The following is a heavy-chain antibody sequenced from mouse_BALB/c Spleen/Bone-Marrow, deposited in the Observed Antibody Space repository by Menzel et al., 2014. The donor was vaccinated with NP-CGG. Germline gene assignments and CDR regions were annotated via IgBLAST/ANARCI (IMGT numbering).Heavy chain of an antibody. J-gene: IGHJ4*01. CDR2: INPYNDGT. CDR3: AREGGLRRGDYYAMDY. D-gene: IGHD2-4*01. V-gene: IGHV1-14*01. CDR1: GYTFTAYV. Sequence: EVQLQQSGPELVKPGASVKMSCKASGYTFTAYVMHWVKQKPGQGLEWIGYINPYNDGTKYNEMFKGKATLTSDKSSSAAYMELSSLNSEDSAVYYCAREGGLRRGDYYAMDYWGQGTSVTVSS.